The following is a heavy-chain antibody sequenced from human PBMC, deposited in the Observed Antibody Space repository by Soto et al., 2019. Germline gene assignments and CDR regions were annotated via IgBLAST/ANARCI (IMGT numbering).Heavy chain of an antibody. CDR3: ARGGAYYDSHMDV. Sequence: SVKVSCKASGGAFSSYAISWVRQAPGQGLEWMGGIIPIFGTANYAQKFQGRVTITADESTSTAYMELSSLRSEDTAVYYCARGGAYYDSHMDVWGQGTTVTVSS. CDR2: IIPIFGTA. D-gene: IGHD3-9*01. V-gene: IGHV1-69*13. J-gene: IGHJ6*02. CDR1: GGAFSSYA.